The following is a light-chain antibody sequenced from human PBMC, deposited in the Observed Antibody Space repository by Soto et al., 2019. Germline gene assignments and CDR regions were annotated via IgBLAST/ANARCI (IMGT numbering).Light chain of an antibody. V-gene: IGLV2-14*01. CDR3: NSYAGDIIRFV. CDR2: EVS. J-gene: IGLJ1*01. Sequence: QSVLTQPASVSGSPGQSVTISCTGTSSDVGAYKYVSWYQQHPGKAPKLMIYEVSNRPSGVSNRFSGSKSGNTASLTISGLQADDEDDYSCNSYAGDIIRFVFGTGTKLTVL. CDR1: SSDVGAYKY.